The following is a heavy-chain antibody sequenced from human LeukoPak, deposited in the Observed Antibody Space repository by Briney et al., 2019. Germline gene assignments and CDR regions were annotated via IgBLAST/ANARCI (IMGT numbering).Heavy chain of an antibody. D-gene: IGHD6-13*01. CDR3: ARVLYSSSRASGFDYYYYYYMDV. J-gene: IGHJ6*03. CDR1: GGTFSSYA. Sequence: SVKVSCKASGGTFSSYAISWVRQAPGQGLEWMGGIIPMFGTANYAQKFQGRVTITADKSTSTAYMEVSSLRSEDTAVYYCARVLYSSSRASGFDYYYYYYMDVWGKGTTVTVSS. CDR2: IIPMFGTA. V-gene: IGHV1-69*06.